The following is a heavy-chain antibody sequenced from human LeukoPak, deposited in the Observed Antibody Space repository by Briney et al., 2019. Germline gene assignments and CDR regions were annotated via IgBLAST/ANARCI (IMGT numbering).Heavy chain of an antibody. V-gene: IGHV3-21*01. CDR1: GFTFSSYS. Sequence: GGSLRLSCAASGFTFSSYSMNWVRQAPGKGLEWVSSISSSSSSYIYYADSVKGRFTISRDNAKNSLYLQMNSLRAEDTAVYYCAELGITLIGGVWGKGTTVTISS. D-gene: IGHD3-10*02. J-gene: IGHJ6*04. CDR2: ISSSSSSYI. CDR3: AELGITLIGGV.